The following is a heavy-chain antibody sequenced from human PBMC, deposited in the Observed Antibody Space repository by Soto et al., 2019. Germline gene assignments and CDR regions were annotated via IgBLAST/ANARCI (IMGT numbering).Heavy chain of an antibody. CDR1: GGSVSSGSYY. CDR3: ARTALPYYYDSSGYYSFSDY. Sequence: SETLSLTCTVSGGSVSSGSYYWSWIRQPPGKGLEWIGYIYYSGSTNYNPSLKSRVTISVDTSKNQFSLKLSSVTAADTAVYYCARTALPYYYDSSGYYSFSDYWGQGTLVTVSS. V-gene: IGHV4-61*01. CDR2: IYYSGST. J-gene: IGHJ4*02. D-gene: IGHD3-22*01.